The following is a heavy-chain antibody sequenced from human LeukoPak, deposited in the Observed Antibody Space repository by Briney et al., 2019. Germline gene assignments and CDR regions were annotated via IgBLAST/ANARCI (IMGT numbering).Heavy chain of an antibody. CDR3: AREKTRYSSGWYYFDY. CDR2: IYSGGST. J-gene: IGHJ4*02. V-gene: IGHV3-66*01. CDR1: GFTVSSNY. D-gene: IGHD6-19*01. Sequence: PGGSLRLSCAASGFTVSSNYMSWVRQAPGKGLEWVSVIYSGGSTYYADSVKGRFTISRDNSKNTLYLQMNSLRAEDTAVYYCAREKTRYSSGWYYFDYWGQETLVTVSS.